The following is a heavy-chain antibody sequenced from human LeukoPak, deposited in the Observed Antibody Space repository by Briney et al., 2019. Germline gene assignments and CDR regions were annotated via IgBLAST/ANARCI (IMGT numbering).Heavy chain of an antibody. V-gene: IGHV3-53*01. CDR3: AKDGDTTVRVTRAPYYLDH. J-gene: IGHJ4*02. CDR2: IYSGGST. CDR1: VFTVSSNY. D-gene: IGHD3-10*01. Sequence: GGCLRLSCAASVFTVSSNYMSWVRQAPWKGLEWVSVIYSGGSTYYVASVRGRFTISRDNSQNTLYLQMNNVRAEDTAVYFCAKDGDTTVRVTRAPYYLDHWGQGILVTVSS.